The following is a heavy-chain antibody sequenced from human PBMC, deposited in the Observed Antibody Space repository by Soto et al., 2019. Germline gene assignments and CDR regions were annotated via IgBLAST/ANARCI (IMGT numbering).Heavy chain of an antibody. J-gene: IGHJ4*02. CDR1: GGSINSHY. CDR2: IHHTGTT. CDR3: TRSGGDYVNGGYYGGDYDY. V-gene: IGHV4-59*11. D-gene: IGHD3-22*01. Sequence: QVQLQESGPGLVKPSETLSLTCTVSGGSINSHYWSWIRQSPGKGLEWIGYIHHTGTTNYNPSLKSRVNISLATSQNQFSLKLTSVTAADTAVYYCTRSGGDYVNGGYYGGDYDYWGRGTLVTVSS.